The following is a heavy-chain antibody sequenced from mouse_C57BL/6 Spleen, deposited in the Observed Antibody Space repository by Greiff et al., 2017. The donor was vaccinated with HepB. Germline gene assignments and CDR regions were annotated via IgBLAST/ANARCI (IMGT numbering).Heavy chain of an antibody. V-gene: IGHV14-4*01. CDR1: GFNIKDDY. CDR2: IDPENGDT. CDR3: TTNYGSSIFAY. J-gene: IGHJ3*01. D-gene: IGHD1-1*01. Sequence: EVQLQQSGAELVRPGASVKLSCTASGFNIKDDYMHWVKQRPEQGLEWIGWIDPENGDTEYASKFQGKATITADTSSNTAYLQLSSLTSEDTAVYYCTTNYGSSIFAYWGQGTLVTVSA.